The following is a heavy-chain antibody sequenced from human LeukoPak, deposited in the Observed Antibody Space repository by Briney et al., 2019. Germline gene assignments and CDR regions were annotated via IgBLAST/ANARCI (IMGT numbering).Heavy chain of an antibody. J-gene: IGHJ5*02. V-gene: IGHV4-39*01. D-gene: IGHD2-2*02. CDR2: IYYSGST. CDR1: GGSISSSSGY. Sequence: SETLSLTCTVSGGSISSSSGYWGWIRQPPGKGLEWVGSIYYSGSTYYNASLKSRVTISVDTSKNQFSLKLSSVTAADTAVYYCARHGSCSSTSCYRGAGWFDPWGQGTLVTVSS. CDR3: ARHGSCSSTSCYRGAGWFDP.